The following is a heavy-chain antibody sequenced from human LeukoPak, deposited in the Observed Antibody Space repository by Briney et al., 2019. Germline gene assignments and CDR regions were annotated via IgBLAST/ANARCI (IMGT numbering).Heavy chain of an antibody. J-gene: IGHJ5*02. CDR3: ARVTTYYYDSSGYHNWFDP. V-gene: IGHV4-30-2*01. CDR1: GGSISSGGYS. CDR2: IYHSGST. D-gene: IGHD3-22*01. Sequence: SETLSLTCTVSGGSISSGGYSWSWIRQPPGKGLEWIGYIYHSGSTYYNPSLKSRVTISVDRSKNQFSLKLSSVTAADTAVYYCARVTTYYYDSSGYHNWFDPWGQGTLVTVSS.